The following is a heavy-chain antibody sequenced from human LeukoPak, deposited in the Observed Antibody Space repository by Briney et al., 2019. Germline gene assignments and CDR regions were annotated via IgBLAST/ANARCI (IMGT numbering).Heavy chain of an antibody. Sequence: SETLSLTCTVSGASISSTTYYWGWIRQPPRKGLEWIASIYYSGSTYYNPSLKSRVTISVDTSKNQFSLKLSSVTAADTAVYYCARDRGYGSYYWGQGTLVTVSS. CDR3: ARDRGYGSYY. CDR2: IYYSGST. V-gene: IGHV4-39*02. J-gene: IGHJ4*02. CDR1: GASISSTTYY. D-gene: IGHD5-18*01.